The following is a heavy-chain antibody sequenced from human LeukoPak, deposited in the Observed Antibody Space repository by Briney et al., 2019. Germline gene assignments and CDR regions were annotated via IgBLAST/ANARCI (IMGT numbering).Heavy chain of an antibody. CDR1: GYTFTGYY. CDR3: AKYCSSTSCPLGAFDI. Sequence: ASVKVSCKASGYTFTGYYMHWVRQAPGQGLEWMGWINPNSGGTNYAQKFQGRVTMTRDTSISTAYMELSRLRSDDTAVYYCAKYCSSTSCPLGAFDIWGQGTMVIVSS. CDR2: INPNSGGT. V-gene: IGHV1-2*02. D-gene: IGHD2-2*01. J-gene: IGHJ3*02.